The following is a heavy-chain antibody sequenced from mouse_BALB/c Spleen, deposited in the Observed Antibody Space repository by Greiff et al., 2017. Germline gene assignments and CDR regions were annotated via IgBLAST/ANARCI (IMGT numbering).Heavy chain of an antibody. V-gene: IGHV1-15*01. Sequence: VHLVESGAELVRPGASVTLSCKASGYTFTDYEMHWVKQTPVHGLEWIGAIDPETGGTAYNQKFKGKATLTADKSSSTAYMELRSLTSEDPAVYYCTNYYGSTPYAMDYWGQGTSVTVSS. CDR1: GYTFTDYE. D-gene: IGHD1-1*01. CDR3: TNYYGSTPYAMDY. J-gene: IGHJ4*01. CDR2: IDPETGGT.